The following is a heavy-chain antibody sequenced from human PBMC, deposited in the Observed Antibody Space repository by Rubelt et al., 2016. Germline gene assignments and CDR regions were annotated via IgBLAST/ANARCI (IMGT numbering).Heavy chain of an antibody. Sequence: SYGINWVRQAPGQGLEWMGWISAYKGNTNYAQKLQDRVTMTTDTSTSTVYMELRGLRSDDTAVYYCARDWLSGLSGSYFYAFDIWGQGTMVTVSS. V-gene: IGHV1-18*01. CDR1: SYG. J-gene: IGHJ3*02. CDR3: ARDWLSGLSGSYFYAFDI. CDR2: ISAYKGNT. D-gene: IGHD1-26*01.